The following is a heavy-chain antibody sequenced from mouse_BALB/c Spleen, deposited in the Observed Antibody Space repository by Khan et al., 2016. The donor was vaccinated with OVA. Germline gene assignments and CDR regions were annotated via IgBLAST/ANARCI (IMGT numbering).Heavy chain of an antibody. D-gene: IGHD2-1*01. CDR3: TRNGFGNYESWDY. CDR2: IYPVNSDT. CDR1: GYTFTSYW. V-gene: IGHV1-5*01. J-gene: IGHJ2*01. Sequence: VRLQQSGTVLARPGASVKMSCKASGYTFTSYWMHWVKQRPGQGLEWIGAIYPVNSDTNYNQKFKGKAKLTAVTSTSTAYMELNSLTNEDSAVYYCTRNGFGNYESWDYWGQGTTLTVSS.